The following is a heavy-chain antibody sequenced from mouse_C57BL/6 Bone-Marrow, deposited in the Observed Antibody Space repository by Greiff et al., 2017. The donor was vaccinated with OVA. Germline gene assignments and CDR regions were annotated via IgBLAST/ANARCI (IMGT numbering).Heavy chain of an antibody. CDR2: IYPRDGST. Sequence: QVQLKQSDAELVKPGASVKISCKASGYTFTDHTIHWMKQRPEQGLEWIGYIYPRDGSTKYNEKFKGKATLTADKSSNTAYMQLNSLTSEDSAVYFCARSDYGYDCYWYFDVWGTGTTVTVSS. CDR1: GYTFTDHT. J-gene: IGHJ1*03. V-gene: IGHV1-78*01. CDR3: ARSDYGYDCYWYFDV. D-gene: IGHD2-2*01.